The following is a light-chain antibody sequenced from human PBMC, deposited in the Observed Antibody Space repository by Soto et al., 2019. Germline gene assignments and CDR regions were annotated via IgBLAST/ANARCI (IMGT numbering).Light chain of an antibody. CDR3: SSYTSSSTLV. V-gene: IGLV2-14*01. J-gene: IGLJ3*02. CDR1: SSDVGGSNY. Sequence: QSALTQPASVSGSPGQSITISCTGTSSDVGGSNYVSWYQQHPGKAPKLMIYEVRNRPSGVSNRFSGSKSGNTASLTISGRQAEDEADYYCSSYTSSSTLVFGGGTKLTVL. CDR2: EVR.